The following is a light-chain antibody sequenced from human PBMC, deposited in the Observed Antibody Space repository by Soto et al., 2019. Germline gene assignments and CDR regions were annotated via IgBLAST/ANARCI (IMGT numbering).Light chain of an antibody. J-gene: IGKJ1*01. V-gene: IGKV1-39*01. CDR2: AAS. CDR3: QQSHSTPWT. Sequence: DIQMTQSPSSLSASVGDRVTITCRASQSISTYVNWYQQKPGKAPRLLIYAASSLQSGVPSRFSGSGFGTDFSLSITSLQPEDFAAYYCQQSHSTPWTFGQGTKVDIK. CDR1: QSISTY.